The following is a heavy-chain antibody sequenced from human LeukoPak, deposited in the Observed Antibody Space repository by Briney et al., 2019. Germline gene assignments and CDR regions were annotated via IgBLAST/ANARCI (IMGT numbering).Heavy chain of an antibody. CDR3: ARENYDFWSGYYR. D-gene: IGHD3-3*01. V-gene: IGHV1-18*01. CDR2: ISAYNGNT. Sequence: ASVKVSCKASGYTFTSYGISWVRQAPGQGLEWMGWISAYNGNTNYAQKLQGRVTMTTDTSTSTAYMELSSLRSEDTAVYYCARENYDFWSGYYRWGQGTLVTVSS. J-gene: IGHJ4*02. CDR1: GYTFTSYG.